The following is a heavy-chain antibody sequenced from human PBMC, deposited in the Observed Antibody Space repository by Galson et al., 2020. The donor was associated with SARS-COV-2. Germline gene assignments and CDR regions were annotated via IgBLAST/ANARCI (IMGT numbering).Heavy chain of an antibody. Sequence: SETLSLTCTVSGVSINNYFWSWIRQPAGKGLEWIGRIYSSGSTNYNPSLKSRVTMSVDTSKNQFSLKLTSVTAADTAVYYCARDTYGGPWGQGTLVTVSS. CDR1: GVSINNYF. CDR3: ARDTYGGP. CDR2: IYSSGST. V-gene: IGHV4-4*07. J-gene: IGHJ5*02. D-gene: IGHD3-10*01.